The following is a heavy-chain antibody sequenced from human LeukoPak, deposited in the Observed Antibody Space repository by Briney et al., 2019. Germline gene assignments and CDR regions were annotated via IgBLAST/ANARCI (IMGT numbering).Heavy chain of an antibody. Sequence: GESLKISCAASGFTFSSYSMNWVRQAPGKGLEWVSYISSSSSTIYYADSVKGRFTISRDNAKNSLYLQMNSLRAEDTAVYYCARDRKGPLLWFGISRWYFDLWGRGTLVTVSS. V-gene: IGHV3-48*01. CDR2: ISSSSSTI. D-gene: IGHD3-10*01. J-gene: IGHJ2*01. CDR1: GFTFSSYS. CDR3: ARDRKGPLLWFGISRWYFDL.